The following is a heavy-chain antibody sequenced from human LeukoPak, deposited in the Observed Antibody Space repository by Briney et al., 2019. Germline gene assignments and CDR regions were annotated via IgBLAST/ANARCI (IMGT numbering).Heavy chain of an antibody. J-gene: IGHJ4*02. D-gene: IGHD6-6*01. V-gene: IGHV3-23*01. CDR1: GFPFTTYA. CDR2: ISNSGDNT. CDR3: TKTGARYSASSNFDS. Sequence: GGSLRLSRAASGFPFTTYAMSWVRQPPGKGLEWVSAISNSGDNTYYADSVKGRFTISRDNSKNTFFLQMNSLRAEDTAMYYCTKTGARYSASSNFDSWGQGALVTVSS.